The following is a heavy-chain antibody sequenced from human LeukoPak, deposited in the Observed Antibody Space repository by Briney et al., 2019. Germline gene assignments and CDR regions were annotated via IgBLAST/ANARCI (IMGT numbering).Heavy chain of an antibody. CDR3: ARYDVGWYYFDY. V-gene: IGHV4-59*12. D-gene: IGHD6-19*01. Sequence: SETLSLTCTVSGGSISSYYWSWIRQPPGKGLEWIGYIYYSGSTNYNPSLKSRVTISVDTSKNQFSLKLSSVTAADTAVYYCARYDVGWYYFDYWGQGTLVAVSS. CDR2: IYYSGST. J-gene: IGHJ4*02. CDR1: GGSISSYY.